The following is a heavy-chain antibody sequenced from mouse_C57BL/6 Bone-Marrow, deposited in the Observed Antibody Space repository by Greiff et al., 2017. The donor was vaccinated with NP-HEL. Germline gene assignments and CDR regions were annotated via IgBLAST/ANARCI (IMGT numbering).Heavy chain of an antibody. Sequence: VNVVESGPELVKPGASVKISCKASGYAFSSSWMNWVKQRPGKGLEWIGRIYPGDGDTNYNGKFKGKATLTADKSSSTAYMQLSSLTSEDSAVYFCARRTAYWGQGTLVTVSA. J-gene: IGHJ3*01. CDR3: ARRTAY. CDR1: GYAFSSSW. V-gene: IGHV1-82*01. CDR2: IYPGDGDT.